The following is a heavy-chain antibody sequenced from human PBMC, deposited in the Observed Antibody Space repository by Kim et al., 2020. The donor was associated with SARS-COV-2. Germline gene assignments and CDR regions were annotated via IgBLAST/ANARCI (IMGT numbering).Heavy chain of an antibody. Sequence: GGSLILSCTASGFIFGDYAMSWFRRAPGKGLEWLGFIRSKAYGETAQYAAAVKGRFTISRDDSKNIAYLQMNSLKTEDTAVYYCTRWGLDLLGMDFWGQGTLVTVSS. CDR1: GFIFGDYA. CDR2: IRSKAYGETA. J-gene: IGHJ4*02. V-gene: IGHV3-49*03. D-gene: IGHD7-27*01. CDR3: TRWGLDLLGMDF.